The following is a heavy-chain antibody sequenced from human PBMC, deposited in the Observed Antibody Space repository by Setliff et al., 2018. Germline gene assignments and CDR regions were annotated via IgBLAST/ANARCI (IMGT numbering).Heavy chain of an antibody. D-gene: IGHD3-22*01. CDR3: ARAHRYYSDTSGYFYDQGRSAFGV. CDR2: INPIFGTA. Sequence: SVKVSCKTSGGTFSTFGIHWVRQAPGQGLVWMGGINPIFGTAHYAQKFQGRVTITADESTSTAYMELSSLKSEDTAVYYCARAHRYYSDTSGYFYDQGRSAFGVWGQGTMVTVSS. CDR1: GGTFSTFG. J-gene: IGHJ3*01. V-gene: IGHV1-69*13.